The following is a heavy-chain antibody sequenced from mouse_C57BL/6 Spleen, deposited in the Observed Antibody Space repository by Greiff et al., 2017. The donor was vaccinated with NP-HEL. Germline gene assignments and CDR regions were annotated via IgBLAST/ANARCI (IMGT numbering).Heavy chain of an antibody. D-gene: IGHD3-1*01. J-gene: IGHJ4*01. Sequence: VQLVESGAELVKPGASVKLSCKASGYTFTEYTIHWVKQRSGQGLEWIGWFYPGSGSIKYNEKFKDKATLTADKSSSTVYMELSRLTSEDAAVYVCARHENRALGPTGLYAMDYWGQGTSVTVSS. V-gene: IGHV1-62-2*01. CDR2: FYPGSGSI. CDR1: GYTFTEYT. CDR3: ARHENRALGPTGLYAMDY.